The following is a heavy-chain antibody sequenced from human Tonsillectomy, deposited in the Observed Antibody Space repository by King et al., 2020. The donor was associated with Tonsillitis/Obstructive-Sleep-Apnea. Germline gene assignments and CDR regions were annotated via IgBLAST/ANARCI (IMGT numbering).Heavy chain of an antibody. Sequence: VQLQQCGAGLLKPSETLSLTCAVYGGSFSGYYWSWIRQPPGKGLEWIGEINHSGSTNYNPSLKNRVTITVDTSKNQFSLKLSSVTAADTAVYYCARSPAIYDFWSGYYTYYYYMDCWGNGTTVTVSS. CDR2: INHSGST. V-gene: IGHV4-34*01. CDR1: GGSFSGYY. D-gene: IGHD3-3*01. J-gene: IGHJ6*03. CDR3: ARSPAIYDFWSGYYTYYYYMDC.